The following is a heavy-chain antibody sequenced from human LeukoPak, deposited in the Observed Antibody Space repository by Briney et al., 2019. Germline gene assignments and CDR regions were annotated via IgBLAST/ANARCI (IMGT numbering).Heavy chain of an antibody. Sequence: ASVKVSCKASGYTFTDYYMHWVRQAPGQGLEWMGWINPDSGGTNWAQTFEGRVTMTRDTSISAAYMELSSLRSEDTAVYYCARPHYYDSSGYSFYFDYWGQGTLVTVPS. V-gene: IGHV1-2*02. CDR2: INPDSGGT. CDR1: GYTFTDYY. J-gene: IGHJ4*02. CDR3: ARPHYYDSSGYSFYFDY. D-gene: IGHD3-22*01.